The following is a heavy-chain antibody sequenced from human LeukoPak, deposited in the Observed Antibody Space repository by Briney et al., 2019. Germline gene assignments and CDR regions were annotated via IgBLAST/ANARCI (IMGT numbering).Heavy chain of an antibody. D-gene: IGHD3-3*01. CDR3: ARFVQTLRFLEWLTGDYGMDV. J-gene: IGHJ6*02. V-gene: IGHV3-30*03. Sequence: GGSLRLSCAASGFTFSSYGMHWVRQAPGKGLEWVAVISYDGSNKYYADSVKGRFTISRDNSKNTLYLQMNSLRAEDTAVYYCARFVQTLRFLEWLTGDYGMDVWGQGTTVTVSS. CDR2: ISYDGSNK. CDR1: GFTFSSYG.